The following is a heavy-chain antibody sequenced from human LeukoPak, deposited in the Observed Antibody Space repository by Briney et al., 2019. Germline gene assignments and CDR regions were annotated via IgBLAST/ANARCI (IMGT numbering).Heavy chain of an antibody. J-gene: IGHJ6*02. CDR3: AREGHSSSWYVGVSDYYYGMDV. D-gene: IGHD6-13*01. Sequence: GGSLRLSCAASGFTFSSYAMHWVRQAPGKGLEWVAAISYDGSNKYYADSVKGRFTISRDNSKNTLYLQMNSLRAEDTAVYYCAREGHSSSWYVGVSDYYYGMDVWGQGTTVTVSS. CDR2: ISYDGSNK. CDR1: GFTFSSYA. V-gene: IGHV3-30-3*01.